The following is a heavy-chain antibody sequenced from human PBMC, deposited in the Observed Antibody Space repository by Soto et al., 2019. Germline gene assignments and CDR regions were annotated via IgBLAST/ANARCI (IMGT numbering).Heavy chain of an antibody. CDR2: INPILSMS. Sequence: QVQLVQSGAEVKRPGSSVKVSCKASGDTFTFYSINWVRQAPGLGLEWMGRINPILSMSNYAQRFQGRVTMTADKPTSTAYMELSSLRPEDTAIYYCASSYGSGYRAFDYWGQGALVTVSS. CDR1: GDTFTFYS. J-gene: IGHJ4*02. D-gene: IGHD3-10*01. CDR3: ASSYGSGYRAFDY. V-gene: IGHV1-69*02.